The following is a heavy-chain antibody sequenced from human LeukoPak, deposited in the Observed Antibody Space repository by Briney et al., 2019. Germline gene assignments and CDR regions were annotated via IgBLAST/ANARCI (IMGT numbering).Heavy chain of an antibody. J-gene: IGHJ6*03. CDR2: IYRSGSA. Sequence: SQTLSLTCTVSGDSISSGTYYWSWIRRFPGKGLEWIGYIYRSGSAYSNPSLKSRVAMSVDTSKNQLSLNLTSVTAADTAVYFCARDLGTAYYYYFDVWGKGTAVTV. CDR1: GDSISSGTYY. D-gene: IGHD3-16*01. CDR3: ARDLGTAYYYYFDV. V-gene: IGHV4-31*03.